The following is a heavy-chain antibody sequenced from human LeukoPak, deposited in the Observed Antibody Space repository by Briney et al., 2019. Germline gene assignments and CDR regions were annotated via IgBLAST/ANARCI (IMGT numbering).Heavy chain of an antibody. CDR1: GYTVSSYG. CDR2: FSASNGNT. CDR3: ARVWNYVWGSYPSQYYFDY. Sequence: ASVKVSCKASGYTVSSYGISWVRQAPGHGLEWMGWFSASNGNTNYAQKVQGRVTMTTDTSTSTAYMELRSLRSDDTAVYYCARVWNYVWGSYPSQYYFDYWGQGTLVTVSS. D-gene: IGHD3-16*02. J-gene: IGHJ4*02. V-gene: IGHV1-18*01.